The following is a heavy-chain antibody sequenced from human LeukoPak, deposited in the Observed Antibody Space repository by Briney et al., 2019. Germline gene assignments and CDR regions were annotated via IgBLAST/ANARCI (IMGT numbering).Heavy chain of an antibody. Sequence: SVKVSCKASGGTFSSYAISWVRQAPGQGLEWMGGIIPIFGTANYAQKFQGRVTITADESTSTAYMELSSLRSEDTAVYYCASSRWLRSQPPTLDYWGQGTLVTVSS. CDR1: GGTFSSYA. J-gene: IGHJ4*02. CDR3: ASSRWLRSQPPTLDY. V-gene: IGHV1-69*13. CDR2: IIPIFGTA. D-gene: IGHD5-12*01.